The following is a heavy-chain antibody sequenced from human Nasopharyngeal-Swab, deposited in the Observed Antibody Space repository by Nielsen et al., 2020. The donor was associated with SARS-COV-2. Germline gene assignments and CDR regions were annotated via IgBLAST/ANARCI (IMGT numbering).Heavy chain of an antibody. V-gene: IGHV4-38-2*01. Sequence: AETLSRTCAGSGYSISSDYYWGLLRQPPGKGLEWIGSIYHSGSTYYNPSIKSRVTISVDTSKNQFSLKLSSVTAADTAVYYCARLRSGYYYYYMDVWGKGTTVTVSS. J-gene: IGHJ6*03. D-gene: IGHD3-10*01. CDR2: IYHSGST. CDR1: GYSISSDYY. CDR3: ARLRSGYYYYYMDV.